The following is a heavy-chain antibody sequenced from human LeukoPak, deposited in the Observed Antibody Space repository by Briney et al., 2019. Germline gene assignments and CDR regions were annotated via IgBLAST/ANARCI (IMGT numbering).Heavy chain of an antibody. Sequence: SETLSLTCAVSGGSFSGYYWSWIRQPPGKGLEWMGEINHSGSTNYNPSLQSRVTISVETSKTQFSLKLSSVTAADTAVYYCARVYYFASSGSVPLDYWGQGTLVTVSS. CDR3: ARVYYFASSGSVPLDY. D-gene: IGHD3-22*01. CDR1: GGSFSGYY. J-gene: IGHJ4*02. V-gene: IGHV4-34*01. CDR2: INHSGST.